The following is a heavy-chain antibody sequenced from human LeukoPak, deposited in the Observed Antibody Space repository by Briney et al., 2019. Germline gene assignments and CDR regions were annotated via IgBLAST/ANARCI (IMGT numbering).Heavy chain of an antibody. J-gene: IGHJ4*02. CDR3: YCSLGY. CDR2: IDPSGDIT. CDR1: GCTFTTHY. D-gene: IGHD2-15*01. V-gene: IGHV1-46*01. Sequence: ASVKVSCKASGCTFTTHYMHWVRQAPGQGLEGMGIIDPSGDITTDAQKFQGRVTVTRDTSTSTVYMELSSLRFEDTAVYYCYCSLGYWGQGTLVTVSS.